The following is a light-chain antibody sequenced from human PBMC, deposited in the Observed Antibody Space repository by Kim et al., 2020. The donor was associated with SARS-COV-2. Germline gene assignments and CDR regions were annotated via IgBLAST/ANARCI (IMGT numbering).Light chain of an antibody. J-gene: IGLJ3*02. V-gene: IGLV3-19*01. CDR1: SLTSYY. Sequence: GHTDRITCQGDSLTSYYASWYQQKPGQAPVLVIYGKNNRPSGIPDRFSGSSSGNTASLTITGAQAEDEADYYCNSRDSSGNHLDWVFGGGTQLTVL. CDR2: GKN. CDR3: NSRDSSGNHLDWV.